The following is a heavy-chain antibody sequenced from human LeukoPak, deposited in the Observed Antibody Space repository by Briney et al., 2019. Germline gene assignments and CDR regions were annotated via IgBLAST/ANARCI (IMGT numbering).Heavy chain of an antibody. V-gene: IGHV3-74*01. D-gene: IGHD3-22*01. Sequence: PGGSLRLSCAASGFTFSNSWMHWLRQPPGKGLVHVSRINRDGSFTDYADFVKGRFTISRDNAKNSLYLQMNSLRAEDTAVYYCARDYYDSSGPPWGQGTLVTVSS. CDR2: INRDGSFT. CDR1: GFTFSNSW. CDR3: ARDYYDSSGPP. J-gene: IGHJ4*02.